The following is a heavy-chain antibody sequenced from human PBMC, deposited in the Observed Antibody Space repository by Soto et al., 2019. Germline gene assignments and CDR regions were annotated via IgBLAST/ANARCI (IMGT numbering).Heavy chain of an antibody. Sequence: PSETLSLTCAVSGGSISSGGYSWSWIRQPPGKGLEWIGYIYHSGSTYYNPSLKSRVTISVDRSKNQFSLKLSSVTAADTAVYYCASSPSEYTIFGVVWNNRFDPCGQETLV. CDR2: IYHSGST. J-gene: IGHJ5*02. CDR1: GGSISSGGYS. D-gene: IGHD3-3*01. CDR3: ASSPSEYTIFGVVWNNRFDP. V-gene: IGHV4-30-2*01.